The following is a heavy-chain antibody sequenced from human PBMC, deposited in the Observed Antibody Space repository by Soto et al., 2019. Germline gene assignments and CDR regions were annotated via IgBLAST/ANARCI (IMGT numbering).Heavy chain of an antibody. Sequence: EVQVVESWGGLVQPGGSLRLSCVASGFTFSASGMNWVRQAPGKGLKWLSYISSSSSLIYYADSVKGRFTISRDNGKNSLYLQMNSLRAEDTGVFYCARDKTPWFGQYDYWGQGTPVTVSS. J-gene: IGHJ4*02. CDR1: GFTFSASG. CDR2: ISSSSSLI. D-gene: IGHD3-10*01. CDR3: ARDKTPWFGQYDY. V-gene: IGHV3-48*01.